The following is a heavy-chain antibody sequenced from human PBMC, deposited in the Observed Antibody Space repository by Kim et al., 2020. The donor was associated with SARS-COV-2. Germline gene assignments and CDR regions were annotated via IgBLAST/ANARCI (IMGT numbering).Heavy chain of an antibody. D-gene: IGHD6-13*01. Sequence: GGSLRLSCAASGFTFNSYSMNWVRQAPGKGLEWVSSISSSSSFIYYADSLKGRFTISRDNAKNSLYLQMNSLRAEDTAVYYCATSEYSSRWLLNYWGQGTLVTVSS. V-gene: IGHV3-21*01. CDR3: ATSEYSSRWLLNY. J-gene: IGHJ4*02. CDR1: GFTFNSYS. CDR2: ISSSSSFI.